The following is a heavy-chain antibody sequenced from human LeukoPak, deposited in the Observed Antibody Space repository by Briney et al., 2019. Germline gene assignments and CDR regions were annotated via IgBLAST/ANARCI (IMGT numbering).Heavy chain of an antibody. V-gene: IGHV4-34*01. J-gene: IGHJ4*02. D-gene: IGHD4-11*01. Sequence: SETLSLTCTVSGGSISSYYWSWIRQPPGKGLEWIGEINHSGSTNYNPSLKSRVTISVDTSKNQFSLKLSSVTAADTAVYYCARARFSNSVGPYDYWGQGTLVTVSS. CDR2: INHSGST. CDR1: GGSISSYY. CDR3: ARARFSNSVGPYDY.